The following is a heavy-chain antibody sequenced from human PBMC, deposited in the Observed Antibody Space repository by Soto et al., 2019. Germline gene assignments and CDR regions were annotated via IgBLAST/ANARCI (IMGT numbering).Heavy chain of an antibody. V-gene: IGHV3-33*01. CDR3: ASSRGYNWFDP. CDR2: IWYDGSNK. J-gene: IGHJ5*02. D-gene: IGHD3-10*01. CDR1: RFTFSSYG. Sequence: LRLSCAASRFTFSSYGMHWVRQAPGKGLEWVAVIWYDGSNKYYADSVKGRFTISRDNSKNTLYLQMNSLRAEDTAVYYCASSRGYNWFDPWGQGTLVTVSS.